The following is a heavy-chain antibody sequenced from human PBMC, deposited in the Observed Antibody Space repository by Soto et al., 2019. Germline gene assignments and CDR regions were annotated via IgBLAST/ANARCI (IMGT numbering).Heavy chain of an antibody. CDR1: GFTFNKYG. V-gene: IGHV3-33*06. CDR3: AKGPWLHPAFEI. CDR2: IWHDGSEK. J-gene: IGHJ3*02. Sequence: RLSCAASGFTFNKYGIHWVRQAPGKGLEWVAAIWHDGSEKYYADSVKGRFTISRDNSKNMLYLQMNSLRAEDTAVYYCAKGPWLHPAFEIWGKG. D-gene: IGHD3-22*01.